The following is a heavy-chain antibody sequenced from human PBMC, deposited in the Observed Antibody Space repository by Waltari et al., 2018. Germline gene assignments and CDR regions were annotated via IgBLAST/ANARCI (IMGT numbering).Heavy chain of an antibody. CDR2: ISPYNGDT. CDR1: GYWFTNYG. D-gene: IGHD6-19*01. V-gene: IGHV1-18*04. CDR3: VRESSGWFAMDV. Sequence: QAQLVQSGPEVKKPGASVRLSCKASGYWFTNYGIGWVRQAPGQGLEWMGWISPYNGDTNYAQKLKGRVTVTADTSTGTAHMDLRSLKSEDTAVYYCVRESSGWFAMDVWGQGTTVTVSS. J-gene: IGHJ6*02.